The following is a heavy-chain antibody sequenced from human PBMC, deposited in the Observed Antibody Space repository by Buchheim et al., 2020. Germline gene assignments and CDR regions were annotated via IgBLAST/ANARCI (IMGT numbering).Heavy chain of an antibody. D-gene: IGHD4-17*01. CDR1: GFTFSSYG. CDR2: ISYDGSNK. Sequence: QVQLVESGGGVVQPGRSLRLSCAASGFTFSSYGMHWVRQAPGKGLEWVAVISYDGSNKYYADSVKGRFSISRDNSKNTMYLQMNSLRAEDTAVYYCAKGPELGYGDVDYWGQGTL. CDR3: AKGPELGYGDVDY. J-gene: IGHJ4*02. V-gene: IGHV3-30*18.